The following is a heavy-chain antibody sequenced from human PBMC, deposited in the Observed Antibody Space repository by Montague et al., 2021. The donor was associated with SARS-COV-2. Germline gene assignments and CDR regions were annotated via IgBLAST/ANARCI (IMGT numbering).Heavy chain of an antibody. V-gene: IGHV4-4*03. J-gene: IGHJ4*02. CDR2: IYDSETI. CDR3: ARGPDSSGYYNDFDY. Sequence: PETLSLTCAVSGGSISSSHWFTWVRQPPGKGLEWIGDIYDSETINYNPSLKRRVTISVDRTKNQFPLKLSSVTAADTAVYYCARGPDSSGYYNDFDYWGQGTLVTVSS. CDR1: GGSISSSHW. D-gene: IGHD3-22*01.